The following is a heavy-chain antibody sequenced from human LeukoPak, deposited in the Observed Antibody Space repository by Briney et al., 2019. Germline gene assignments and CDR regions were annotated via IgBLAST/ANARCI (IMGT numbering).Heavy chain of an antibody. CDR2: IGTAYDT. CDR1: GFDFSRSD. J-gene: IGHJ4*02. D-gene: IGHD2-15*01. Sequence: GGSLRLSCAASGFDFSRSDMHWVRQVTGKGLEWVSGIGTAYDTFYPDSVKGRFTISRDNAKNSLYLQMNSLRAEDTAVYYCARDYCGAGSCSFDYWGQGTLVTVSS. V-gene: IGHV3-13*01. CDR3: ARDYCGAGSCSFDY.